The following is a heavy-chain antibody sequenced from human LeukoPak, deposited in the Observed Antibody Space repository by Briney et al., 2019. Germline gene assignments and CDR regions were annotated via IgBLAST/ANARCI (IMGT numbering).Heavy chain of an antibody. CDR2: ICGDGVKT. CDR3: AKDLTSVYDAFNI. J-gene: IGHJ3*02. Sequence: GGSLRLSCAASGFTFDEYAIHWVRQAPGKGLEWVSLICGDGVKTFYRDSVKGRFTISRDNSKNSLYLQMNSLRTEDTALYYCAKDLTSVYDAFNIWGQGKMVTVSS. CDR1: GFTFDEYA. V-gene: IGHV3-43*02.